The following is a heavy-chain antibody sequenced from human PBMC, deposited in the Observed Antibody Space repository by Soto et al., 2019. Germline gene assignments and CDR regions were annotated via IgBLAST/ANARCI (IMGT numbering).Heavy chain of an antibody. V-gene: IGHV3-30-3*01. D-gene: IGHD4-17*01. CDR1: GFTFSSYA. CDR2: ISYDGSNK. J-gene: IGHJ4*02. CDR3: ARSVDYGAHFDY. Sequence: VQLVESGGGVVQPGGSLRLSCAASGFTFSSYAMHWVRQAPGKGLEWVAVISYDGSNKYYADSVKGRFTISRDNSKNTLYLQMNSLRAEDTAVYYCARSVDYGAHFDYWGQGTLVTVSS.